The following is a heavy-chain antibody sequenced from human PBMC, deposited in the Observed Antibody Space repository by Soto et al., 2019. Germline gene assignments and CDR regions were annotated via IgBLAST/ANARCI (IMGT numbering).Heavy chain of an antibody. J-gene: IGHJ5*02. CDR1: GGSISSGGYS. Sequence: SETLSLTCAVSGGSISSGGYSWSWIRQPPGKGLEWIGYIYYSGSTYYNPSLKSRVTISVDTSKNQFSLKLSSVTAADTAVYYCARHGQLYNSGWYLNWFAPWGQGTRVTVSS. D-gene: IGHD6-19*01. CDR2: IYYSGST. CDR3: ARHGQLYNSGWYLNWFAP. V-gene: IGHV4-30-2*03.